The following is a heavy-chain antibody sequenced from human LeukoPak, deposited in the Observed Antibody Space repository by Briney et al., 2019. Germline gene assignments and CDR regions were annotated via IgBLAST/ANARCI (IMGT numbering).Heavy chain of an antibody. CDR1: GFTFSIYS. J-gene: IGHJ5*02. D-gene: IGHD3-3*01. CDR3: ARDSLSSGYRRFDP. CDR2: ISSSSSYI. Sequence: GGSLRLSCAASGFTFSIYSMNWVRQAPGKGLEWVSSISSSSSYIYYADSVKGRFTISRDNAKNSLYLQMNSLRAEDTAVYYCARDSLSSGYRRFDPWGQGTLVTVSS. V-gene: IGHV3-21*01.